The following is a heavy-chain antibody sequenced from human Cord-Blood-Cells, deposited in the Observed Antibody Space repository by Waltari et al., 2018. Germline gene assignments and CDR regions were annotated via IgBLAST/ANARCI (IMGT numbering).Heavy chain of an antibody. CDR3: ARDRSGPLGDYYYYYRDV. Sequence: QVQLVQSGAEVKKPGSSVKVSCKASGGTFSSYAISWVRQAPGHGLEWMGGSIPIFGTANHAEKLQGRVTITADESTSTAYLELSSLRSEDSAGYYCARDRSGPLGDYYYYYRDVWGKGTTVTVSS. D-gene: IGHD3-16*01. J-gene: IGHJ6*03. V-gene: IGHV1-69*01. CDR2: SIPIFGTA. CDR1: GGTFSSYA.